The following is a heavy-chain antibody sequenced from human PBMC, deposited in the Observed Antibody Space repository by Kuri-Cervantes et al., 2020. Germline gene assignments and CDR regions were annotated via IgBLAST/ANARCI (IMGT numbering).Heavy chain of an antibody. CDR3: ARDSGAVIADS. V-gene: IGHV3-7*01. Sequence: GESLKISCAASGFTFSSYWMSWVRQAPGKGLEWVANIKQDGSEKYYVDSVKGRFTISKDNARNSLYLQMSSLRAEDTAVYYCARDSGAVIADSWGQGTLVTVSS. CDR2: IKQDGSEK. D-gene: IGHD3-10*01. J-gene: IGHJ4*02. CDR1: GFTFSSYW.